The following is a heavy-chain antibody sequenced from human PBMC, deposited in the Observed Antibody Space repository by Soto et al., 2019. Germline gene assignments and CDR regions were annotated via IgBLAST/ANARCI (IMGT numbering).Heavy chain of an antibody. CDR2: TYHSGNP. Sequence: SETLSLTCDVSGDTISTGGYTWAWIRQPPGKALEWIGHTYHSGNPYYNPSLKSRVTISVDTSKNQFSLKLSSVTAADTAVYYCASPKIAFYNWFDPWGQGTLVTVSS. CDR1: GDTISTGGYT. J-gene: IGHJ5*02. CDR3: ASPKIAFYNWFDP. V-gene: IGHV4-30-2*03. D-gene: IGHD3-3*02.